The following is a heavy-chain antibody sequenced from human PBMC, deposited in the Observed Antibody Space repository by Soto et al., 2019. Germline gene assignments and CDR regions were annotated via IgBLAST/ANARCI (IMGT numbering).Heavy chain of an antibody. D-gene: IGHD3-16*02. CDR1: GGTFSSYA. V-gene: IGHV1-69*13. Sequence: ASVKVSCKASGGTFSSYAISWVRQAPGQGLEWMGGIIPIFGTANYAQKFQGRVTITADESTSTAYMELSSLRSEDTAVYYCARSYDYVWGSYRYTGAFDIWGQGTMVTVSS. J-gene: IGHJ3*02. CDR3: ARSYDYVWGSYRYTGAFDI. CDR2: IIPIFGTA.